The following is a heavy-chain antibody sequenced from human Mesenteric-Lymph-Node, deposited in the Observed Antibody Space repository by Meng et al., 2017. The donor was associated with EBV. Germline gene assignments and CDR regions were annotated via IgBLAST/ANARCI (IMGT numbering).Heavy chain of an antibody. V-gene: IGHV4-39*01. Sequence: LQVLESGPGLVKPSEALSLTGCVSGGSISRSGDYWGWIRQPPGKGLEWIGSIYDNGRTFYHNPSLKSRVTISLDTSKSQFSLRLTSVTAADTAVYYCARRLTGDHFFDVWGQGTLVTVSS. J-gene: IGHJ4*02. D-gene: IGHD7-27*01. CDR1: GGSISRSGDY. CDR3: ARRLTGDHFFDV. CDR2: IYDNGRTF.